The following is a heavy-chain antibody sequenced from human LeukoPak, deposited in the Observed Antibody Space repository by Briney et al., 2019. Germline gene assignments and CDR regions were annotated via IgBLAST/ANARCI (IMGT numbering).Heavy chain of an antibody. CDR3: ARTRWLQLRDY. CDR2: INHSGST. V-gene: IGHV4-34*01. CDR1: GGSFSTYY. J-gene: IGHJ4*02. D-gene: IGHD5-24*01. Sequence: SETLSLTCAVYGGSFSTYYWGWIRQPPGKGLEWIGEINHSGSTNYNPSLKSRVTISVDTSKNQFSLKLSSVTAADTAVYYCARTRWLQLRDYWGQGTLVTVSS.